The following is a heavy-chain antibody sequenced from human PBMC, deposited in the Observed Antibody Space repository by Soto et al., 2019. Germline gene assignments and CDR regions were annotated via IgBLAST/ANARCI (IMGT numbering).Heavy chain of an antibody. V-gene: IGHV4-34*01. CDR2: INHSGST. J-gene: IGHJ4*02. CDR1: GGSFSGYY. D-gene: IGHD3-3*01. CDR3: ARGGLVRFWPY. Sequence: SETLSLTCAVYGGSFSGYYWSWIRQPPGKGLEWIGEINHSGSTNYNPSLKSRVTISVDTSKNQFSLKLSSVTTADTAVYYCARGGLVRFWPYWGQGTLVTVSS.